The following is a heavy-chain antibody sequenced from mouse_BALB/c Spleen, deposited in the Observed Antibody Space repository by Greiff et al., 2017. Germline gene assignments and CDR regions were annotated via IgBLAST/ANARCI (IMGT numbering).Heavy chain of an antibody. V-gene: IGHV14-3*02. Sequence: VQLKESGAELVKPGASVKLSCTASGFNIKDTYMHWVKQRPEQGLEWIGRLDPANGNTKYDPKFQGKATITADTSSNTAYLQLSSLTSEDTAVYYCARWDWYFDVWGAGTTVTVSS. CDR3: ARWDWYFDV. J-gene: IGHJ1*01. CDR2: LDPANGNT. CDR1: GFNIKDTY.